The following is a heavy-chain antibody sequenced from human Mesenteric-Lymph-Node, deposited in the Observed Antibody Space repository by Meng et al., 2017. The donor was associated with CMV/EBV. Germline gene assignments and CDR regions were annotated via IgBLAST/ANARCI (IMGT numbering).Heavy chain of an antibody. Sequence: SETLSLTCAVYGGSFSGYYWSWIRQPPGKGLEWIGEINHSGSTNYNPSLKSRVTISVDTSKNQFSLKLSSVTAADTAVYYCARGGRGGYFHWGQGTLVTV. CDR2: INHSGST. CDR1: GGSFSGYY. D-gene: IGHD3-16*01. J-gene: IGHJ4*02. CDR3: ARGGRGGYFH. V-gene: IGHV4-34*01.